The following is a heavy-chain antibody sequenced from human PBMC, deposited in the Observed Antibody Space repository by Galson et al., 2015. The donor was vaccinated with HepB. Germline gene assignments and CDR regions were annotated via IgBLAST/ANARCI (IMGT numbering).Heavy chain of an antibody. D-gene: IGHD5-24*01. J-gene: IGHJ6*02. V-gene: IGHV1-69*13. CDR2: IIPIFHTT. Sequence: SVKVSCKASGGTFGTSAISWVRQAPGQGLEWMGGIIPIFHTTMYGQTFQARVTITADESTSTAYMELTSLRSEDTAVYYCARVLRGYYYGMDVWGQGTTVTVSS. CDR1: GGTFGTSA. CDR3: ARVLRGYYYGMDV.